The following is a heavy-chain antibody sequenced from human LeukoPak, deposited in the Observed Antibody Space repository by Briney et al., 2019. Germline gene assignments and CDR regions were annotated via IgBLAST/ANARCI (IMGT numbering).Heavy chain of an antibody. Sequence: GGSLRLSCAASGFTFSRYAMHWVRQAPGKGLEWVAVISYDGSNKYYADSVKGRFTISRDNSKNTLYLQMNSLRAEDTAVYYCARDHGYCSSTSCYYYYYGMDVWGQGTTVTVSS. J-gene: IGHJ6*02. CDR2: ISYDGSNK. D-gene: IGHD2-2*03. CDR1: GFTFSRYA. CDR3: ARDHGYCSSTSCYYYYYGMDV. V-gene: IGHV3-30-3*01.